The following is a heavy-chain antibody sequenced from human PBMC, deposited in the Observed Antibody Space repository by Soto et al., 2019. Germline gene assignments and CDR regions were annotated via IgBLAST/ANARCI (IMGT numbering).Heavy chain of an antibody. V-gene: IGHV3-53*01. Sequence: EVQLVESGGGLIQPGGSLRLSCAASGFTVSSNYMSWVRQAPGKGLEWVSVIYSGGSTYYADSVKGRFTISRDNSKNTRYLQMNSLRAEDTAVYYGASSDSSSSFFYGMDVWGQGTTVTVSS. D-gene: IGHD6-13*01. CDR3: ASSDSSSSFFYGMDV. CDR1: GFTVSSNY. J-gene: IGHJ6*02. CDR2: IYSGGST.